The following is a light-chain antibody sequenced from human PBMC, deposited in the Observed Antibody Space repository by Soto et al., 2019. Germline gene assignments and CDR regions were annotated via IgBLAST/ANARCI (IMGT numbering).Light chain of an antibody. CDR2: ANT. V-gene: IGLV1-40*01. J-gene: IGLJ1*01. CDR3: QSYDNSLSGSGL. CDR1: SSNIGAGFD. Sequence: QSVLTQPPSVSGAPGQRVTISCTGSSSNIGAGFDVHWYQQLPGTAPKLLIYANTNRPSGVPDRFSGSKSGTSASLAITGLQAEDEADYYCQSYDNSLSGSGLFGTGTKVTVL.